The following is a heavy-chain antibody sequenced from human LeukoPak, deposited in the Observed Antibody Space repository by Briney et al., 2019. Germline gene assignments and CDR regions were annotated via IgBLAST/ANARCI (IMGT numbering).Heavy chain of an antibody. V-gene: IGHV4-59*01. D-gene: IGHD2-15*01. CDR2: IHYSGST. CDR1: GGSISGYN. CDR3: AREAPICSGGTCYDY. Sequence: PSETLSLTCTVSGGSISGYNWSWIRQPPGKGLEWIGYIHYSGSTNYNPSLKSRVIISVDTSKNQFSLKLSSVTAADTAVYYCAREAPICSGGTCYDYWGQGTLVTVSS. J-gene: IGHJ4*02.